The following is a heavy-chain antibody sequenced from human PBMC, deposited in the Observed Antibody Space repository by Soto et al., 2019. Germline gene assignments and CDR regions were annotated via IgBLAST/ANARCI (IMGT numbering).Heavy chain of an antibody. CDR2: ILPDETG. CDR3: GKDRLHTSGQRGDGDY. J-gene: IGHJ4*02. Sequence: DVNLLQSGGCSAQPGGYLRLSCATSGFTFSTYGMTWVRKVQGRGQQRVSTILPDETGFYTDSMKGRFNISRNNYRSIVNQQINNLWVRDATIYYCGKDRLHTSGQRGDGDYWGQGSLGTVSS. V-gene: IGHV3-23*01. D-gene: IGHD2-15*01. CDR1: GFTFSTYG.